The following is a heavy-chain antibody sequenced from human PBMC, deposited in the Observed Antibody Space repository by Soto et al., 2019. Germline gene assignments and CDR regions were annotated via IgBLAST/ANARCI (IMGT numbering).Heavy chain of an antibody. Sequence: QVTLKESGPVLVKPTETLTLTCTVSGFSLSNARMGVSWIRQPPGKALEWLAHIFSNDEKSYSTSLKSSPTISKDTSKSQVVLTMTNMDPVDTATYYCARISCSSTSCYTVYYGMDVWGQGTTVTVSS. J-gene: IGHJ6*02. V-gene: IGHV2-26*01. CDR1: GFSLSNARMG. CDR2: IFSNDEK. CDR3: ARISCSSTSCYTVYYGMDV. D-gene: IGHD2-2*02.